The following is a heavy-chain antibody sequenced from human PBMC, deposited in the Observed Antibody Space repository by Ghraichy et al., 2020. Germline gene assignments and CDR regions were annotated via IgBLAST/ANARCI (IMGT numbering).Heavy chain of an antibody. D-gene: IGHD3-22*01. CDR1: GFTFSNYG. CDR3: ARDRDSYDGSAHLQH. V-gene: IGHV3-33*01. J-gene: IGHJ1*01. CDR2: IWYDGTNK. Sequence: GGSLRLSCAASGFTFSNYGMHWVRQGPGKGLEWVAVIWYDGTNKYYADSVKGRFTISRDISKNTLYLQMNSLRAEDTAVYYCARDRDSYDGSAHLQHWGQGTLVAVSS.